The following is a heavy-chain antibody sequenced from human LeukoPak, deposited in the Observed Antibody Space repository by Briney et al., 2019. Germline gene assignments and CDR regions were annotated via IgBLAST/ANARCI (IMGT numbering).Heavy chain of an antibody. CDR2: INTNTGNP. CDR1: GYTFTSYA. CDR3: ARSGVYDILTGYYDY. D-gene: IGHD3-9*01. J-gene: IGHJ4*02. V-gene: IGHV7-4-1*02. Sequence: ASVKVSCKASGYTFTSYAMNWVRQAPGQGLEWMGWINTNTGNPTYAQGFTGRFVFSLDTSVSTAYLQISSLRAEDIAVYYCARSGVYDILTGYYDYWGQGTLVTVSS.